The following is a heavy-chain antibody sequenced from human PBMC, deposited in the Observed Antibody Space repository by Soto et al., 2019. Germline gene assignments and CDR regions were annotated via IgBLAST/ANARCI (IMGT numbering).Heavy chain of an antibody. CDR3: ATFRRYSSGWYLGDFQH. D-gene: IGHD6-19*01. J-gene: IGHJ1*01. CDR1: CGSISSGGYY. CDR2: IYYSGST. Sequence: PSETLSLTCTVSCGSISSGGYYWSWIRQHPGKGLEWIGYIYYSGSTYYNPSLKSRVTISVDTSKNQFSLKLSSVTAADTAVYYCATFRRYSSGWYLGDFQHWGQGTLVTVSS. V-gene: IGHV4-31*03.